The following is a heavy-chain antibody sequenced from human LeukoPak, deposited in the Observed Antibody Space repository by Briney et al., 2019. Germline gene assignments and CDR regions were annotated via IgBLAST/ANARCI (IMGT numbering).Heavy chain of an antibody. V-gene: IGHV4-31*03. D-gene: IGHD6-19*01. CDR1: GGSISSGGYY. J-gene: IGHJ6*02. Sequence: PSETLSLTCTVSGGSISSGGYYWSWIRQHPGKGLEWIGYIYYSGSTYYNPSLKSRVTISVDTSKNQFSLKLSSVTAADTAVYYCARERHSSGWASYGMDVWGQGTTVTVSS. CDR2: IYYSGST. CDR3: ARERHSSGWASYGMDV.